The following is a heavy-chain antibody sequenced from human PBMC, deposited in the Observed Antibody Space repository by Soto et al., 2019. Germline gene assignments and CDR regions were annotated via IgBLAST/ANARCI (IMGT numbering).Heavy chain of an antibody. J-gene: IGHJ5*02. CDR3: ASGSAMGADH. V-gene: IGHV1-69*06. CDR1: GVTSSTHT. Sequence: ASVKVSCKASGVTSSTHTITWVRQAPGQGLEWMGGIIPLFGTGHKAQKFQGRITIIADKSTSTAYMELSSLRSEDTAVYFCASGSAMGADHWGQGTLVTVSS. CDR2: IIPLFGTG. D-gene: IGHD5-18*01.